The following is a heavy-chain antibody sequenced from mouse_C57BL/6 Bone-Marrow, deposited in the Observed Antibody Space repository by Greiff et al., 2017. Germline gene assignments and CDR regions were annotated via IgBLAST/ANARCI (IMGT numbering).Heavy chain of an antibody. D-gene: IGHD2-2*01. CDR1: GYTFTSYW. CDR3: ARNGVYVYDYYYAMDY. J-gene: IGHJ4*01. CDR2: INPSNGGT. V-gene: IGHV1-53*01. Sequence: QVQLQQPGTELVKPGASVKLSCKASGYTFTSYWMHWVKQRPGQGLEWIGNINPSNGGTNYNEKFKSKATLTVDKPSSTAYMQLSSLTSEDSAVYYCARNGVYVYDYYYAMDYWGQGTSVTVSS.